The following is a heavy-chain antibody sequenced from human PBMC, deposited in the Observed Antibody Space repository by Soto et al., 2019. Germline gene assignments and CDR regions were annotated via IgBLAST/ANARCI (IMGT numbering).Heavy chain of an antibody. Sequence: ASVKVSCKASGYTFTSYDINWVRQATGQGLEWMGWMNPNSGNTGYAQKIQGRVTMTRNTSISTAYMELSNLGSEDTAMYYCARHQRIAAAGNYYYYMDVWGKGTTVTVSS. D-gene: IGHD6-13*01. CDR1: GYTFTSYD. CDR3: ARHQRIAAAGNYYYYMDV. CDR2: MNPNSGNT. V-gene: IGHV1-8*01. J-gene: IGHJ6*03.